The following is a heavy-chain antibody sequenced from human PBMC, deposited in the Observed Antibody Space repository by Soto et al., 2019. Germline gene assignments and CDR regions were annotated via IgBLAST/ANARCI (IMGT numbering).Heavy chain of an antibody. V-gene: IGHV3-21*01. D-gene: IGHD3-10*01. CDR1: GFTFSSYS. J-gene: IGHJ3*02. Sequence: GGSLRLSCAASGFTFSSYSMNWVRQAPGKGLEWVSSISSSSSYIYYADSVKGRFTISRDNAKNSLCLQMNSLRAEDKAVYYCARFTSDAFDIWGQGTMVNVS. CDR3: ARFTSDAFDI. CDR2: ISSSSSYI.